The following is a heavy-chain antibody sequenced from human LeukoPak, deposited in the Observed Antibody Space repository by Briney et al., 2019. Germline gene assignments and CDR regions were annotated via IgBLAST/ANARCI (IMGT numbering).Heavy chain of an antibody. J-gene: IGHJ4*02. Sequence: SVKVSCKASGGTFSSYAISWVRQAPGQGLEWMGGIIPVFGTANYAQKFQGRVTITADKSTSTAYMELSSLRAEDTAVYYCAKDRGYSGYDLADLYYFDYWGQGTLVTVSS. CDR3: AKDRGYSGYDLADLYYFDY. CDR2: IIPVFGTA. CDR1: GGTFSSYA. D-gene: IGHD5-12*01. V-gene: IGHV1-69*06.